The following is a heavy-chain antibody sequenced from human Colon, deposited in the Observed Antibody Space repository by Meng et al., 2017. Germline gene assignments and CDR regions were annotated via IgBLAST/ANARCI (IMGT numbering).Heavy chain of an antibody. D-gene: IGHD2-21*02. Sequence: GESLKISCAASGFTFSDVWMNWVRQAPGKGLEWVGRVKTKREGGLTDGAAPSKGGFTISRDDSKTTLYLEMNNLRTEDTAVYYCTSRLVTTNDYWGQGTLVTVSS. CDR3: TSRLVTTNDY. V-gene: IGHV3-15*01. J-gene: IGHJ4*02. CDR1: GFTFSDVW. CDR2: VKTKREGGLT.